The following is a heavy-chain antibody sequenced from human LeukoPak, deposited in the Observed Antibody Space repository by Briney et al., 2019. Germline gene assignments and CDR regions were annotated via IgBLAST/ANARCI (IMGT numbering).Heavy chain of an antibody. V-gene: IGHV4-34*01. CDR1: GGSFSGYY. CDR2: INHSGST. Sequence: SETLSLTCAVYGGSFSGYYWSWIRQPPGKGLEWIGEINHSGSTNYNPSLKSRVTISVDTSKNQFSLKLSSVTAADTAVYYCARETVSITGSNGLGSYYFDYWGQGTPVTVSS. D-gene: IGHD1-7*01. CDR3: ARETVSITGSNGLGSYYFDY. J-gene: IGHJ4*02.